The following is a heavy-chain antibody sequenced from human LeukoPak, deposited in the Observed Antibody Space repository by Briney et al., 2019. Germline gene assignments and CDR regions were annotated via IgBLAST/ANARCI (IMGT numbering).Heavy chain of an antibody. J-gene: IGHJ4*02. V-gene: IGHV3-23*01. CDR3: ASSWTIAVAGRKYYFQY. CDR2: ISQGT. CDR1: GFTFSDYA. Sequence: QPGGSLRLSCAASGFTFSDYAMNWVRQAPGKGLEWVSTISQGTYYVDSVKGRFTISRDNSKNTLYLQMHSLRAEDTAVYYCASSWTIAVAGRKYYFQYWGQGTLVTVSS. D-gene: IGHD6-19*01.